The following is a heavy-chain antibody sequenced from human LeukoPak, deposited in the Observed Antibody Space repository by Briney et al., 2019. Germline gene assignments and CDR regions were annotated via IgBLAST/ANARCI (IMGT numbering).Heavy chain of an antibody. J-gene: IGHJ3*02. Sequence: GESLRLSCAASGFTFSSYSMNWVRQAPGEGLEWVSYISSSSSTIYYAGSVKGRFTISRDNAKNSLYLQMNNLRDEDTAVYYCARPGNDAFDIWGQGTMVTVSS. V-gene: IGHV3-48*02. CDR1: GFTFSSYS. CDR3: ARPGNDAFDI. CDR2: ISSSSSTI.